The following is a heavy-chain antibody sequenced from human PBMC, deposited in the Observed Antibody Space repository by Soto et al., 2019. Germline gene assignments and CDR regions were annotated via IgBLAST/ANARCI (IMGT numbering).Heavy chain of an antibody. CDR1: GFTFSNAW. D-gene: IGHD3-3*01. J-gene: IGHJ6*03. V-gene: IGHV3-15*01. CDR2: IKSKTDGGTT. Sequence: GGSLRLSCAASGFTFSNAWMSWVRQAPGKGLEWVGRIKSKTDGGTTDYAAPVKGRFTISRDDSKNTLYLQMNSLKTEDTAVYYCTTDTIFGVVGSYYYYYMDVWGKGTTVTVSS. CDR3: TTDTIFGVVGSYYYYYMDV.